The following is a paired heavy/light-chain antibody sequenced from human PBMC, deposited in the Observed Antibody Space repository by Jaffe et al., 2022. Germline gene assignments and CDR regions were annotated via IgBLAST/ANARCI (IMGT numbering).Heavy chain of an antibody. V-gene: IGHV3-23*01. J-gene: IGHJ4*02. CDR1: GFTFSSCA. CDR3: AGDFRGPDIFSSGSYAGEAFDN. Sequence: EVQLLEFGGGLVQPGESLRLSCIASGFTFTASGFTFSSCAMGWVRQTPGKGLEWVSIISGSGADTYFADSVKGRFTISRDNSRNTMYLQMNSLRAEDTARYYCAGDFRGPDIFSSGSYAGEAFDNWGQGTLVTVSS. CDR2: ISGSGADT. D-gene: IGHD3-10*01.
Light chain of an antibody. CDR3: QQSGGSRT. V-gene: IGKV3-20*01. CDR2: GAS. CDR1: QSVSSNY. J-gene: IGKJ3*01. Sequence: EIVLTQSPGTLSLSPGERATLSCRASQSVSSNYLAWYQQKPGQAPRLLIYGASSRATGIPDRFSGSGSGTDFTLTISRLEPEDFAVYYCQQSGGSRTFGPGTKVDIK.